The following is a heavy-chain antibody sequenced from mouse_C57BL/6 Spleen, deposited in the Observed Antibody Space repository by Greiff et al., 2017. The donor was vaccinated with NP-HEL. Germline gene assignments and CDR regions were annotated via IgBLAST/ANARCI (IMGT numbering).Heavy chain of an antibody. V-gene: IGHV3-6*01. CDR2: ISYDGSN. J-gene: IGHJ4*01. CDR1: GYSITSGYY. CDR3: ARRGFPYYAMDY. Sequence: EVQLVESGPGLVKPSQSLSLTCSVTGYSITSGYYWNWIRQFPGNKLEWMGYISYDGSNNYIPSLKNRISITRDTSKNQFFLKLNSVTTEDTATYYWARRGFPYYAMDYWGQGTSVTVSS.